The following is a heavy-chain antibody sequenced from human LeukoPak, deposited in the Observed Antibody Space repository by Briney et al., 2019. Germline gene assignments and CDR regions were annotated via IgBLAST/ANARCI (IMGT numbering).Heavy chain of an antibody. J-gene: IGHJ5*02. CDR1: GYTFTSYG. CDR2: ISAYNGNT. CDR3: ARSHPGIVGSTGGYWFDP. V-gene: IGHV1-18*01. D-gene: IGHD1-26*01. Sequence: ASVKVSCKASGYTFTSYGISWVRQAPGQGLEWMGWISAYNGNTNYAQKLQGRVTMTTDTSTSTAYMELRSLRSDDTAVYYCARSHPGIVGSTGGYWFDPWGQGTLVTVSS.